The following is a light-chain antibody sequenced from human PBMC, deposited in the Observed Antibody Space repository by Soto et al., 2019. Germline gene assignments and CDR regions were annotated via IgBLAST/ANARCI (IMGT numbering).Light chain of an antibody. V-gene: IGKV3-15*01. CDR3: HHYNNWPPWT. J-gene: IGKJ1*01. CDR2: GAS. CDR1: QSIGSD. Sequence: EIVMTQSPATLSVSPGERATLSCRASQSIGSDLAWYQQTPGQAPRLLIYGASTRATGIPARFSGSGSGTEFTLTISSLQSEDFAVYYCHHYNNWPPWTFGQGTKVEIK.